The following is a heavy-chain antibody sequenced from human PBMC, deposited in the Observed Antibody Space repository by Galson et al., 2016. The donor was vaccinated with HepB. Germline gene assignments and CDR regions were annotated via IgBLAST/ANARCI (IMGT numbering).Heavy chain of an antibody. D-gene: IGHD3-10*01. CDR2: ISYDGSYE. Sequence: SLRLSCAASGFTFSSYAMHWVRQAPGKGLEWVAVISYDGSYESYAGAVKGRFTISRDNFKYTLYLHLNSLRAEETAVYYCARAVHGSGSYWDKWGQGTLVAVSS. J-gene: IGHJ4*02. CDR1: GFTFSSYA. V-gene: IGHV3-30*04. CDR3: ARAVHGSGSYWDK.